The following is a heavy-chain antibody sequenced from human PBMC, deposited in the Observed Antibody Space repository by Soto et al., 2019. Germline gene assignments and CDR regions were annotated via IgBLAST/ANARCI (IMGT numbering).Heavy chain of an antibody. CDR2: IYYSGST. CDR1: GGSISSYY. D-gene: IGHD2-15*01. CDR3: ARQAVVVAATSDYYYYMDV. V-gene: IGHV4-59*08. J-gene: IGHJ6*03. Sequence: SETLSLTCTVSGGSISSYYWSWIRQPPGKGLEWIGYIYYSGSTNYNPSLKSRVTISVDTSKNQYSLKLSSVTAADTAVYFCARQAVVVAATSDYYYYMDVWGKGTTVTVSS.